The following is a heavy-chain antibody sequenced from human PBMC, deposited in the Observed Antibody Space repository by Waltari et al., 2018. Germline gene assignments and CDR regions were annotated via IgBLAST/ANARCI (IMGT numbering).Heavy chain of an antibody. CDR1: GYSISSGYY. D-gene: IGHD3-16*01. Sequence: QVQLQESGPGLVKPSETLSLTCAVSGYSISSGYYWGWIRQPPGKGLEWIGSIYHSGSTYYNPSLTSRVTISVDPSKTQFSLKLSSVTAADTAVYYCARQPPGITPLLVYDYWGQGTPVTVSS. CDR3: ARQPPGITPLLVYDY. CDR2: IYHSGST. V-gene: IGHV4-38-2*01. J-gene: IGHJ4*02.